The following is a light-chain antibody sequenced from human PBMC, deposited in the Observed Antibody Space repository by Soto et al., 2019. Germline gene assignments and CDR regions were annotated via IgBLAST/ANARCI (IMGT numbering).Light chain of an antibody. J-gene: IGKJ1*01. Sequence: DIQMTQSPSTLSASVGDRVTITCRASQSLSSWLAWYQQKPGKAPKRLIYKASSLESGVPSRFSGSGSGTDFTLTISSLQPEDFATYYCQQSYSTPRTFGQGTKVDIK. V-gene: IGKV1-5*03. CDR3: QQSYSTPRT. CDR1: QSLSSW. CDR2: KAS.